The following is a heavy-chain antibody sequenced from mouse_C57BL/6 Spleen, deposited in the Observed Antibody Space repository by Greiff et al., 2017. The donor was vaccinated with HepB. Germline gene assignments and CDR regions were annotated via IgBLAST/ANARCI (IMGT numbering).Heavy chain of an antibody. V-gene: IGHV5-16*01. CDR3: ASSSSYGAMDY. CDR2: INYDGSST. Sequence: EVKLMESEGGLVQPGSSMKLSCTASGFTFSDYYMAWVRQVPEKGLEWVANINYDGSSTYYLDSLKSRFIISRDNAKNILYLQMSSLKSEDTATYYCASSSSYGAMDYWGQGTSVTVSS. D-gene: IGHD1-1*01. CDR1: GFTFSDYY. J-gene: IGHJ4*01.